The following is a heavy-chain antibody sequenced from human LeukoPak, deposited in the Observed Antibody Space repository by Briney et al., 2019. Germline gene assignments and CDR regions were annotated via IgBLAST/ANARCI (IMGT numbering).Heavy chain of an antibody. Sequence: PSETLSLTCAVSGGSIGSRNWWSWVRQPPGKGLQWIGEIYQSGSSIYNPFLRSRVTMSVDKSKDQLSLKLSSVTAADTAVYYCARGIGAADFWGQGILVTVSS. V-gene: IGHV4-4*02. CDR1: GGSIGSRNW. J-gene: IGHJ4*02. CDR2: IYQSGSS. D-gene: IGHD3-16*01. CDR3: ARGIGAADF.